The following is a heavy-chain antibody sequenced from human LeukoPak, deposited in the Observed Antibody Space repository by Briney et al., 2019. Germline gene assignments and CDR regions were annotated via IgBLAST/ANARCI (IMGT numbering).Heavy chain of an antibody. D-gene: IGHD4-17*01. V-gene: IGHV4-34*01. CDR2: IHQSGST. CDR1: GGSFSGSS. J-gene: IGHJ4*02. CDR3: ASGYGDIDY. Sequence: SETLSLTCAVYGGSFSGSSWNWIRQPPGKGLEWIGEIHQSGSTKYNPSLKSRVTISADTSKNQFSLKLSSVTAADTAVYFCASGYGDIDYWGQGTLVTVSS.